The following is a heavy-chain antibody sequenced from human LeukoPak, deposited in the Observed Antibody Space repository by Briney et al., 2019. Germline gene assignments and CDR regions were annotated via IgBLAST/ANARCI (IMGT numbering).Heavy chain of an antibody. J-gene: IGHJ6*03. D-gene: IGHD3-22*01. CDR3: ARVTYDSSGYYHTYYYYVDV. Sequence: SETLSLTCTVSGGSISGYYLTWIRQPPGKGLEWIGYIYSSGSTKYNPSLKSRVTISVDTSKNQFPLNLSSVTAADTAVYYCARVTYDSSGYYHTYYYYVDVWGNGTTVTVSS. CDR2: IYSSGST. V-gene: IGHV4-59*01. CDR1: GGSISGYY.